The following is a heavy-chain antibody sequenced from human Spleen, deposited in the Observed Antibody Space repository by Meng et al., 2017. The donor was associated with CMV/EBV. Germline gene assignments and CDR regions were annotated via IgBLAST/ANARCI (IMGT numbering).Heavy chain of an antibody. V-gene: IGHV1-69*10. D-gene: IGHD3-3*01. CDR1: GGTFSSYA. Sequence: SVKVSCKASGGTFSSYAFSWVRQAPGQGLEWKGGIIPIVKIPINAQKLQGRVTITADKSTSTAHMELISFRSEDTTVYFCVRLAPIRFLEWSEDYWGQGTLVTVSS. CDR3: VRLAPIRFLEWSEDY. CDR2: IIPIVKIP. J-gene: IGHJ4*02.